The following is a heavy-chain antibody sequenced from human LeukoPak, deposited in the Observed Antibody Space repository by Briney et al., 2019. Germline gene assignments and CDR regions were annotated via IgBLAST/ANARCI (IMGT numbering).Heavy chain of an antibody. J-gene: IGHJ4*02. CDR1: GGSFSGYY. V-gene: IGHV4-34*01. D-gene: IGHD3-9*01. CDR3: AKDLGDWSAAQIDC. Sequence: PSETLSLTCAVYGGSFSGYYWSWIRQPPGKGLEWIGEINHSGSTNYNPSLKSRVTISVDTSKNQFSLKLSSVTAEDTAVYYCAKDLGDWSAAQIDCWGQGTLVTVSS. CDR2: INHSGST.